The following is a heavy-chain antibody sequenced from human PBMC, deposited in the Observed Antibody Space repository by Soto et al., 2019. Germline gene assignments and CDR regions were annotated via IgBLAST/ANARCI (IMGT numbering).Heavy chain of an antibody. CDR1: GGSMSSSSYY. CDR3: ASPKIAFYNWSDP. CDR2: IYYSGTT. V-gene: IGHV4-39*01. Sequence: SETLSLTCTVSGGSMSSSSYYWGWIRQPPGKGLEWIGSIYYSGTTYYNPSLKSRVTISVDTSKNQFSLNLSSVTAADTAVYYCASPKIAFYNWSDPGGQGTLVPV. J-gene: IGHJ5*02. D-gene: IGHD3-3*02.